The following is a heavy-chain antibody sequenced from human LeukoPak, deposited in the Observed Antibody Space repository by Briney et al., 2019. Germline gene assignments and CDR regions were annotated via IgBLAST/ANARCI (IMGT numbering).Heavy chain of an antibody. Sequence: GGSLRLSCAASGFTFSSYAMSWVRQAPGKGLEWVSAISGGGGSTYYADSVKGRFTISRDNSKNTLYLQMNSLRAEDTAVYYCAKDQCDFWSGYRCQGNYHYYGMDVWGQGTTVTVSS. J-gene: IGHJ6*02. CDR1: GFTFSSYA. CDR3: AKDQCDFWSGYRCQGNYHYYGMDV. D-gene: IGHD3-3*01. CDR2: ISGGGGST. V-gene: IGHV3-23*01.